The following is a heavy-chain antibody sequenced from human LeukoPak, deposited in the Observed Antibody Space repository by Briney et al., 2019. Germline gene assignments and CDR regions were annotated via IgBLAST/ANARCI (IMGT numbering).Heavy chain of an antibody. D-gene: IGHD3-22*01. Sequence: GGSLRLSCAASGFTFSSYAMSWVRQAPGKGLEWVSAISGSGGSTYYADSVKGRFTISRDNSKNTLYLQMNSLRAEDTAVYYCASQYYDSSGSNYFDYWGQGTLVTVSS. CDR1: GFTFSSYA. J-gene: IGHJ4*02. CDR2: ISGSGGST. V-gene: IGHV3-23*01. CDR3: ASQYYDSSGSNYFDY.